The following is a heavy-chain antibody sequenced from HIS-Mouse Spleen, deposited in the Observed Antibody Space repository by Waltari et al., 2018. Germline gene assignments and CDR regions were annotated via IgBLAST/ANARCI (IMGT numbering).Heavy chain of an antibody. CDR2: ISSSSSYI. CDR1: GFTFSSYS. J-gene: IGHJ4*02. CDR3: AREVTLTGYFDY. V-gene: IGHV3-21*01. Sequence: EVQLVESGGGLVKPGGSLGLSCAASGFTFSSYSMNWVRQAPGKGLEWVSSISSSSSYIYYADSVKGRFTISRDNAKNSLYLQMNSLRAEDTAVYYCAREVTLTGYFDYWGQGTLVTVSS. D-gene: IGHD7-27*01.